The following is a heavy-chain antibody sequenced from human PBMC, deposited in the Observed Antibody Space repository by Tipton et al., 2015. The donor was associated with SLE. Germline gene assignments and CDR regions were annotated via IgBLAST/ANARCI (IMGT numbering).Heavy chain of an antibody. CDR3: ASLRSIRYFDL. D-gene: IGHD5-12*01. CDR2: INHSGST. Sequence: TLSLTCTVSGGSISGYYWSWIRQPPGKGLEWIGEINHSGSTNYNPSLKSRVTISVDTSKNQFSLKLSSVTAADTAVYYCASLRSIRYFDLWGRGTLVTVSS. CDR1: GGSISGYY. V-gene: IGHV4-34*01. J-gene: IGHJ2*01.